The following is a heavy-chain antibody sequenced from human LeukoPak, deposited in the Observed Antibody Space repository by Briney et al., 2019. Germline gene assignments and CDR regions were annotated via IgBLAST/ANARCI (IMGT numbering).Heavy chain of an antibody. Sequence: GGSLRLSCAASGFTFNIYTMNWVRQAPGKGLEWVSYISGSSGIIDYADSVRGRFTISRDNAKNSLYLQMNSLRAEDTAVYYCARGLTIDYWGQGTLVTVSS. CDR2: ISGSSGII. J-gene: IGHJ4*02. D-gene: IGHD4-11*01. CDR1: GFTFNIYT. CDR3: ARGLTIDY. V-gene: IGHV3-48*01.